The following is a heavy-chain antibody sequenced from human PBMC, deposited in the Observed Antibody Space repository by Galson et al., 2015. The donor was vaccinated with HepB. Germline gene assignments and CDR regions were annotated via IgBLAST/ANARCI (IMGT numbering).Heavy chain of an antibody. J-gene: IGHJ3*02. V-gene: IGHV3-21*01. CDR1: GFTFSSYS. CDR3: ARVESRYYDSSGYYSDSAFDI. CDR2: ISSSSSYI. Sequence: SLRLSCAASGFTFSSYSMNWVRQAPGKGLEWVSSISSSSSYIYYADSVKGRFTISRDNAKNSLYLQMNSLRAEDTAVYYCARVESRYYDSSGYYSDSAFDIWGQGTMVTVSS. D-gene: IGHD3-22*01.